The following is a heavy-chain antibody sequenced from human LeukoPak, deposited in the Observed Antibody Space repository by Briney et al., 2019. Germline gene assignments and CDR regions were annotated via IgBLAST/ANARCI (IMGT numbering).Heavy chain of an antibody. V-gene: IGHV3-30*02. Sequence: GGSLRLSCAASGFTFSSYGMHWVRQAPGKGLEWVAFIRYDGSNKYYADSVKGRFTISRDNSKNTPYLQMNSLRAEDTAVYYCVKDNDWAFDFWGQGTLVTVS. CDR3: VKDNDWAFDF. D-gene: IGHD1-1*01. CDR2: IRYDGSNK. CDR1: GFTFSSYG. J-gene: IGHJ4*02.